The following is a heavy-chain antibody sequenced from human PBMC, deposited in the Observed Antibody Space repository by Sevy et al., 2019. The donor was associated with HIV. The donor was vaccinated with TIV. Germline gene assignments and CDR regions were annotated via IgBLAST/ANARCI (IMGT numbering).Heavy chain of an antibody. CDR3: ARERHLAAAGTWWFDP. V-gene: IGHV4-4*07. J-gene: IGHJ5*02. CDR1: GGSISSYY. CDR2: IYTSGST. Sequence: SETLSLTCTVSGGSISSYYWSWIRQPAGKGLEWIGRIYTSGSTNYNPYLKSRVTMSVETSKNQFSLKLSSVTAADTAVYYCARERHLAAAGTWWFDPWGQGTLVTVSS. D-gene: IGHD6-13*01.